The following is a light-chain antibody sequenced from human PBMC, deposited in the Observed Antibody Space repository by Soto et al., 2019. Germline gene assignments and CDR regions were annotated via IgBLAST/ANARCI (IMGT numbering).Light chain of an antibody. CDR2: EVS. Sequence: QSVLTQPLSASGTPGQRVTISCSGSSTDFVSYNRVSWYQQPPGTAPKLMIYEVSKRPSGVPDRFSGSKSGNTASLTISGLQAADEADYYCSLYTSENAYVFVTGTKVTVL. J-gene: IGLJ1*01. CDR3: SLYTSENAYV. CDR1: STDFVSYNR. V-gene: IGLV2-18*01.